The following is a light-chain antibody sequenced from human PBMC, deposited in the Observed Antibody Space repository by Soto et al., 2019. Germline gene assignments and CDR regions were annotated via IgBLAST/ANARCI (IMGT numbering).Light chain of an antibody. V-gene: IGKV3-11*01. J-gene: IGKJ2*02. CDR2: DAS. Sequence: EIVLTQSPATLSLSPGERATLSCRASQSVSSYLAWYQQKPGQAARLLIYDASNRATGIPSSFSGSGSGTYFTLTISSPEPEDFAAYYCSHCSKWPRSTFGQGTKVEMK. CDR1: QSVSSY. CDR3: SHCSKWPRST.